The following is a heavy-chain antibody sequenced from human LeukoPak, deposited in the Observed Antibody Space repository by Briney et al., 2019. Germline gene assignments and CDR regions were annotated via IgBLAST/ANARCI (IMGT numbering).Heavy chain of an antibody. D-gene: IGHD2-15*01. V-gene: IGHV4-59*02. CDR2: IYYSGST. CDR1: GGSVSGYY. J-gene: IGHJ5*02. CDR3: ARRVYSGDWFDP. Sequence: SETLSLTCTVSGGSVSGYYWSWIRQPPGKGLEWIGYIYYSGSTNYNPSLKSRVTISVDTSKNQFSLKLSSVTAADTAVYYCARRVYSGDWFDPWGQGTLVTVSS.